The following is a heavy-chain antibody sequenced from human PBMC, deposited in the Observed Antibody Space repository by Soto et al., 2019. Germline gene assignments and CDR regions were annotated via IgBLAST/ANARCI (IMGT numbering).Heavy chain of an antibody. CDR3: ARKDKSGYFDWFDP. D-gene: IGHD3-22*01. Sequence: PGESLKISCRTSGYRFTSYWIAWVRQMPGKGLEWMGIIFPSDSDTRYSPSFQGQVTISADRSTSTVFLQWASLKASDTAVYFCARKDKSGYFDWFDPWGQGTLVTVSS. V-gene: IGHV5-51*01. J-gene: IGHJ5*02. CDR2: IFPSDSDT. CDR1: GYRFTSYW.